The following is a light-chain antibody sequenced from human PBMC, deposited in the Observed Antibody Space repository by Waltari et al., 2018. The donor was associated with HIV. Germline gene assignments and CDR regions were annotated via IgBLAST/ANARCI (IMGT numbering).Light chain of an antibody. J-gene: IGLJ3*02. CDR3: SSWDDSLSGWV. CDR1: SSRIGSNT. CDR2: SNN. V-gene: IGLV1-44*01. Sequence: QSVLTQAPSASGNPGQRVTISCSGSSSRIGSNTVNWYQQLPGTAPKLLIYSNNQRPSGVPDRFAGSKSGTSASLAISGLQSEDEADYYCSSWDDSLSGWVFGGGTKLTVL.